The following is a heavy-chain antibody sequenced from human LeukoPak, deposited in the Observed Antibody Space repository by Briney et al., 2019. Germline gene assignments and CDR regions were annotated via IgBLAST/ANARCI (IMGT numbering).Heavy chain of an antibody. J-gene: IGHJ4*02. CDR2: ISSSSYT. V-gene: IGHV3-11*05. CDR1: GFTLSDYY. D-gene: IGHD5-12*01. Sequence: PGGSLRPSCAASGFTLSDYYMSWIRQAPGKGLEWVSYISSSSYTDYADSVKGRFTISRDNAKNSLNLQMNSLRAEDTAVYYCARDSGYSGYSDYWGQGTLVTVSS. CDR3: ARDSGYSGYSDY.